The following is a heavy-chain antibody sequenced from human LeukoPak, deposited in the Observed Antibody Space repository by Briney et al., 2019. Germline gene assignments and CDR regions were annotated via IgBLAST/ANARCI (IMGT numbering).Heavy chain of an antibody. CDR1: GFTFSSYS. D-gene: IGHD3-3*01. CDR3: AITYYDFWSDPEFDY. CDR2: ISSSSSYI. J-gene: IGHJ4*02. Sequence: GGSLRLSCAASGFTFSSYSMNWVRQAPGKGLEWVSSISSSSSYIYYADSVKGRFTISRDNAKNSLYLQMNSLRAEDTAVYYCAITYYDFWSDPEFDYWGQGTLVTVSS. V-gene: IGHV3-21*01.